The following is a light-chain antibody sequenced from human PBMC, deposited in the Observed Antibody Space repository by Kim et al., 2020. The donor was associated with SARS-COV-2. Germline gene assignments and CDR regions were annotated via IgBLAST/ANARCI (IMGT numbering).Light chain of an antibody. Sequence: LSPGERATLSCRASQSVRNGYLAWYQQKPGQAPRLLIYDASSRATGIPDRFSGSGSGTDFTLTISRLEPEDFAVYYCQQYTGSPITFGQGTRLEIK. J-gene: IGKJ5*01. CDR2: DAS. V-gene: IGKV3-20*01. CDR3: QQYTGSPIT. CDR1: QSVRNGY.